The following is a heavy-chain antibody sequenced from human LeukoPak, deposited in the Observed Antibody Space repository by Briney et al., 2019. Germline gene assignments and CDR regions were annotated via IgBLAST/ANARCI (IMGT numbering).Heavy chain of an antibody. J-gene: IGHJ4*02. CDR3: ARESPPPYGSGSYSSYFDY. CDR2: IIPICGIA. CDR1: GGTFSSYA. D-gene: IGHD3-10*01. V-gene: IGHV1-69*04. Sequence: SVKVSCRASGGTFSSYAISWVRQAPGQGLEWMGRIIPICGIANYAPKFQGRVTITADKSTSTAYMELSSLRSEDTAVYYCARESPPPYGSGSYSSYFDYWGQGTLVTVSS.